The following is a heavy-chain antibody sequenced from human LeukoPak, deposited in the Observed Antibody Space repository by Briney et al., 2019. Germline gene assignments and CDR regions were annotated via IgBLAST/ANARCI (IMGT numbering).Heavy chain of an antibody. J-gene: IGHJ4*02. CDR1: GGTFSSYA. CDR3: ATSFGEFLYFDY. D-gene: IGHD3-10*01. CDR2: ITPIFGTA. V-gene: IGHV1-69*01. Sequence: SVKVSCKASGGTFSSYAISWVRQAPGQGLEWMGGITPIFGTANYAQKFQGRVTITADESTSTAYMELSSLRSEDTAVYYCATSFGEFLYFDYWGQGTLVTVSS.